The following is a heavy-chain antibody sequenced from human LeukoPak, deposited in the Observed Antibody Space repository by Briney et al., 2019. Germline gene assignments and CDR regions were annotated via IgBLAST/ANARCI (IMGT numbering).Heavy chain of an antibody. CDR2: MNPNNGDT. J-gene: IGHJ5*02. CDR3: ARVTRRGDMFDP. V-gene: IGHV1-8*01. Sequence: ASVKVSCKASGYTFTSYDINWVRQAAAQGLEWMGWMNPNNGDTDYAQKFQGRVTMTRNTSMNTAYMELSSLRSEDTAVYYCARVTRRGDMFDPWAQGTLVTVSS. D-gene: IGHD2-21*01. CDR1: GYTFTSYD.